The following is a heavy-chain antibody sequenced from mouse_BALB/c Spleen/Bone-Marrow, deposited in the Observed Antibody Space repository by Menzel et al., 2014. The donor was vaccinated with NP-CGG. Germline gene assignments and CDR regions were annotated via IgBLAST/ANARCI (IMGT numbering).Heavy chain of an antibody. V-gene: IGHV1-9*01. J-gene: IGHJ4*01. Sequence: VQLVESGAELMRPGASVKISCKASGYTFTIYWIEWVKRRPGHGLEWIGEILPGRGSPNYNEKFKGKATFALDTSSNTSYMQLSSLTSEDSAVYYCARKGALRAMDYWGQGSSVTVSS. CDR3: ARKGALRAMDY. CDR2: ILPGRGSP. CDR1: GYTFTIYW.